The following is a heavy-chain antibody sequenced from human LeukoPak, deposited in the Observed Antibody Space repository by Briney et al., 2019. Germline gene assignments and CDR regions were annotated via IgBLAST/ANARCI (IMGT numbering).Heavy chain of an antibody. CDR2: IYISGST. CDR3: ARGGTAGLAD. V-gene: IGHV4-4*07. Sequence: KASETLSLTCSVSGGSISSYYWSWIRQPAGKGLEWIGRIYISGSTNYNPSLKSRVTMSVDTSKNQFSLNLSSVTAADTAVYYCARGGTAGLADWGRGTLVTVSS. D-gene: IGHD1-14*01. J-gene: IGHJ4*02. CDR1: GGSISSYY.